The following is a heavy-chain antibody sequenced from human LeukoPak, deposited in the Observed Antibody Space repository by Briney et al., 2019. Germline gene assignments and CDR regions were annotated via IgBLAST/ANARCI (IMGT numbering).Heavy chain of an antibody. CDR3: AKWGDYDVLTGYYDPDN. CDR2: IVGSGANT. V-gene: IGHV3-23*01. Sequence: GGSLRLSCAASGFIFSNYAMSWARQAPGKGLEWVSAIVGSGANTYYADSVKGRFTISRDNPRNTLYLQMNSLRAGDTAVYYCAKWGDYDVLTGYYDPDNWGQGTLVTVSS. CDR1: GFIFSNYA. J-gene: IGHJ4*02. D-gene: IGHD3-9*01.